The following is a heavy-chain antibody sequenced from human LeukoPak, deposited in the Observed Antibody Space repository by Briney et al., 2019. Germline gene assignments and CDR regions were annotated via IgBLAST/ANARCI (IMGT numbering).Heavy chain of an antibody. Sequence: PPETLSLTCTVSGGAISYYYWSWVRQSPGKGLEWIGYIYYSGTTNYNPSLKSRVTISVDTSKNQFSLPLRSVTAADTAMYYCAREDPQTTVPEGMDVWGQGTTVTVSS. CDR3: AREDPQTTVPEGMDV. V-gene: IGHV4-59*01. CDR1: GGAISYYY. J-gene: IGHJ6*02. CDR2: IYYSGTT. D-gene: IGHD4-17*01.